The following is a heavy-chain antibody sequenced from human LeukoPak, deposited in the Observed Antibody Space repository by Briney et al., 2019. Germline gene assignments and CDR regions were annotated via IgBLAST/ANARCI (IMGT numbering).Heavy chain of an antibody. J-gene: IGHJ3*02. CDR2: FIPILRTP. CDR3: ATPSRGHAFDI. V-gene: IGHV1-69*05. D-gene: IGHD3-10*01. Sequence: SVKVSCTTSGGTVSSFALSWMRQAPGQGPEWMGGFIPILRTPKDAQKFQGRVTITTDESTDTLYMELSGLRVEDTAVYYCATPSRGHAFDIWGQGTMVTV. CDR1: GGTVSSFA.